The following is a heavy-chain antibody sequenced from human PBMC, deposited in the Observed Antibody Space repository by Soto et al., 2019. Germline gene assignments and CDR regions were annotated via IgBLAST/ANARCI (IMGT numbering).Heavy chain of an antibody. D-gene: IGHD1-26*01. CDR3: ARRGSGSYYDY. CDR1: GFTFSIYA. Sequence: EVQLLESGGGLVQPGGSRKLSCAAPGFTFSIYALSWVRQAPVKGLEWVPAISGSGGSTYYGDSVKGRFTISRDNSKNTLYLQMNSLRAEDTAVYYCARRGSGSYYDYWGQGTLVTVSS. CDR2: ISGSGGST. J-gene: IGHJ4*02. V-gene: IGHV3-23*01.